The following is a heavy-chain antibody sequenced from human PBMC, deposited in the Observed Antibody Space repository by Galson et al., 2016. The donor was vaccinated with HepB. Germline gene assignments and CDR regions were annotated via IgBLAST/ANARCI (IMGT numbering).Heavy chain of an antibody. CDR3: AKGTTYSTSRGPNDY. CDR1: GYRFTGYY. V-gene: IGHV1-2*02. Sequence: SVKVSCKASGYRFTGYYIHWVRQAPGQGLEWLGWINPNSGDTDYAQSIQDRVTVTRDTSIRTAYLALTRLTSDDTAVYYCAKGTTYSTSRGPNDYWGQGTLVIVS. D-gene: IGHD5-18*01. CDR2: INPNSGDT. J-gene: IGHJ4*02.